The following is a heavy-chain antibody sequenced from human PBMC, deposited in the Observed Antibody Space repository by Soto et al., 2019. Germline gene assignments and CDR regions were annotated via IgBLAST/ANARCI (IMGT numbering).Heavy chain of an antibody. CDR2: ISNSGRT. V-gene: IGHV4-31*03. CDR1: DDSISRGAYY. J-gene: IGHJ5*02. Sequence: SETMSHTCTVSDDSISRGAYYWPWIXPHPGKGLEWIGYISNSGRTYYNPSLKXRXXISXDTSKXQFSLKLSSVTAADTAVYYCARDQVPAALLGWFDPWGRGTLVTVSS. CDR3: ARDQVPAALLGWFDP. D-gene: IGHD2-2*01.